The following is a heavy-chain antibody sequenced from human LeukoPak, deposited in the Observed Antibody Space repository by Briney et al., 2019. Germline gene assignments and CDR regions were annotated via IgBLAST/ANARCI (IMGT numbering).Heavy chain of an antibody. CDR2: MNPNSGNT. Sequence: ASVKVSCKASGYTFTSYDINWVRQATGQGLEWMGWMNPNSGNTGYAQEFQGRVTITRDTSASTAYMELSSLRSEDMAVYYCARGGRAHYYYYMDVWGKGTTVTVSS. CDR1: GYTFTSYD. V-gene: IGHV1-8*03. J-gene: IGHJ6*03. CDR3: ARGGRAHYYYYMDV.